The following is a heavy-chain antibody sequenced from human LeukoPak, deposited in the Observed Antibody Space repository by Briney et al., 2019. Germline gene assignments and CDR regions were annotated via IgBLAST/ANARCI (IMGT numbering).Heavy chain of an antibody. D-gene: IGHD1-26*01. CDR1: GFTFSSYS. Sequence: GGSLRLSCAASGFTFSSYSMNWVRQAPGKGLEWVSSIYSAGATHYAESVKGRFTISRDNSKNTLYLQMNSLRAEDMAVYYCARIEWERLGRAFDIWGQGTMVTVSS. J-gene: IGHJ3*02. CDR3: ARIEWERLGRAFDI. CDR2: IYSAGAT. V-gene: IGHV3-53*01.